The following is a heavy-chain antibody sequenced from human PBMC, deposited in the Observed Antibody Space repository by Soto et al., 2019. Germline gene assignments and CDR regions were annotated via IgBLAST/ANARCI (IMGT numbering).Heavy chain of an antibody. J-gene: IGHJ6*02. CDR1: GFTFGSYA. CDR2: ITRSGDST. V-gene: IGHV3-23*01. D-gene: IGHD2-8*01. CDR3: AKEGMIYARDGIEV. Sequence: EVQLLESGGGLVQPGGSLRLSCAASGFTFGSYAMTWVRQAPGKGLVWVSSITRSGDSTYYADSVKGRYTVSRDNSENTLFRQMNSLTAADTAVYYCAKEGMIYARDGIEVWGQGTTVTVSS.